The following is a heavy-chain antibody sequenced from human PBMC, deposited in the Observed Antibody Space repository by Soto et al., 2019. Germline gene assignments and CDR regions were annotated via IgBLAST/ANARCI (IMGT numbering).Heavy chain of an antibody. CDR3: ARGTTSVGYDY. V-gene: IGHV3-48*02. D-gene: IGHD2-8*02. Sequence: GGSLRLSCAASGFTFSTYSMNWVRQAPGKGLEWVSYISGSSSPIYYADSVKGRFTISRDNAKNSLYLQMSSLRDEDTAVYYCARGTTSVGYDYWGQGTLVTVSS. J-gene: IGHJ4*02. CDR1: GFTFSTYS. CDR2: ISGSSSPI.